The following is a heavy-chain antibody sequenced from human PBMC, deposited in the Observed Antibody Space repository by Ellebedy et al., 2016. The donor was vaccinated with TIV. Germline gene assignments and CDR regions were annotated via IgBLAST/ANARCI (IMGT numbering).Heavy chain of an antibody. D-gene: IGHD2-21*02. CDR1: GFAVSSNY. V-gene: IGHV3-66*02. Sequence: PGGSLRLSCAASGFAVSSNYMTWVRQAPGRGLEWVSLIYSDGNTNYADSVKGRFAISRDNSKSTLFLQMNSLRPEDTAVYYCARESTYCGADCYSLSDHWGQGALVTVSA. CDR3: ARESTYCGADCYSLSDH. CDR2: IYSDGNT. J-gene: IGHJ5*02.